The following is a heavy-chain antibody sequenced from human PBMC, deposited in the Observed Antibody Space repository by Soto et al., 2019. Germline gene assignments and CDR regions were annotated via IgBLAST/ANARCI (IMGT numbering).Heavy chain of an antibody. CDR1: GYIFKNYG. D-gene: IGHD2-21*01. CDR3: ARAIHYDIDY. CDR2: IYPKEDRA. V-gene: IGHV1-18*01. Sequence: QVQLVQSEAEVQKPGASVKVSCKTSGYIFKNYGISWVRQAPGQGLEWLGWIYPKEDRANIAQNFQGRVTLTTDTPTSTADIELRCLRSDDSAKNFCARAIHYDIDYWGQGTLVTVSS. J-gene: IGHJ4*02.